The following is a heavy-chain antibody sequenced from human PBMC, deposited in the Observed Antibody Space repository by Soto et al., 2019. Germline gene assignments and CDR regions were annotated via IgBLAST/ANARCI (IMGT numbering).Heavy chain of an antibody. CDR3: ARECGIAAAEFDY. V-gene: IGHV4-59*01. J-gene: IGHJ4*02. D-gene: IGHD6-13*01. Sequence: SETLSLTCTVSGGSISSYYWSWIRQPPGKGLEWIGYIYYSGSTNYNPSLKSRVTISVDTSKNQFSLKLSSVTAADTAVYYCARECGIAAAEFDYWGQGTLVTVSS. CDR2: IYYSGST. CDR1: GGSISSYY.